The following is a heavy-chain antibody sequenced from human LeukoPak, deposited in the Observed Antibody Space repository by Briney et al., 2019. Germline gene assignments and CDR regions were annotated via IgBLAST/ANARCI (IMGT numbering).Heavy chain of an antibody. Sequence: GGSLRLSCVSSGFSLSDYWMHWVRQTPGKGLMWVSRITSDGSTTWYADSVKGRFTVSRDNAKNTLFLEMNSLRDEDTAVYYCAGDYIWGRLFWGQGTLVTVSS. CDR3: AGDYIWGRLF. CDR2: ITSDGSTT. V-gene: IGHV3-74*01. CDR1: GFSLSDYW. J-gene: IGHJ4*01. D-gene: IGHD3-16*01.